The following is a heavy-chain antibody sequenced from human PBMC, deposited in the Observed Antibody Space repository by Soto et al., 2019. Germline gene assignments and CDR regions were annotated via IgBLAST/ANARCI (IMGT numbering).Heavy chain of an antibody. V-gene: IGHV3-33*01. CDR1: GFTFSRYG. CDR3: ARDTGSGSYSAFDI. CDR2: IWYDGSNK. J-gene: IGHJ3*02. Sequence: QVQLVESGGGVVQPGRSLRLSCAASGFTFSRYGMHWVRQAPGKGLEWVAVIWYDGSNKYYADSVKGRFTISRDNSKNTLYLQMNSLIAEDTAVYYCARDTGSGSYSAFDIWGQGTMVTVSS. D-gene: IGHD3-10*01.